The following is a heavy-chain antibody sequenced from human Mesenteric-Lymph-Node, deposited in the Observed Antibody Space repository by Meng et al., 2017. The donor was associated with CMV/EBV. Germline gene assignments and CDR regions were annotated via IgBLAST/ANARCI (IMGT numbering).Heavy chain of an antibody. J-gene: IGHJ5*02. CDR2: IYYSGNT. D-gene: IGHD6-19*01. Sequence: GSAGRVYSSWAWLRPPPGEGLVCIGYIYYSGNTDYNPNYNPSLKSRVTISVDTSKNQFSLKLSSVTAADTAVYYCARLNSAWINWFDPWGQGTLVTVSS. V-gene: IGHV4-61*07. CDR3: ARLNSAWINWFDP. CDR1: GSAGRVYSS.